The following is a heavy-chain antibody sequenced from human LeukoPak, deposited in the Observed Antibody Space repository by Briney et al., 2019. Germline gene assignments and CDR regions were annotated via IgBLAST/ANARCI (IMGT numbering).Heavy chain of an antibody. CDR1: GGSFSGYY. Sequence: SETLSLTCAVYGGSFSGYYWSWIRQPPGKGLEWIGEINHSGSTNYNPSLKSRVTISVDTSKNQFSLKLSSVTAADTAVYYCARVNYYGSGSYYTRYYYYYYMDVWGKGTTVTISS. CDR2: INHSGST. D-gene: IGHD3-10*01. J-gene: IGHJ6*03. V-gene: IGHV4-34*01. CDR3: ARVNYYGSGSYYTRYYYYYYMDV.